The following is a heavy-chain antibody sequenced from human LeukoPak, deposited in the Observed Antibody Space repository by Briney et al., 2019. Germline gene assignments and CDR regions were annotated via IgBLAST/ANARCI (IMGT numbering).Heavy chain of an antibody. Sequence: PGGSLRLSCAASGFTFSSYAVSWVRQAPGRGLEWVSGISRSGGSTYYADSVKGRFTISRDNSKNTLYLQMNSLRAEDTAVYYCARAAGDYYGSGSPNYFDYWGQGTLVTVSS. J-gene: IGHJ4*02. CDR1: GFTFSSYA. CDR2: ISRSGGST. CDR3: ARAAGDYYGSGSPNYFDY. V-gene: IGHV3-23*01. D-gene: IGHD3-10*01.